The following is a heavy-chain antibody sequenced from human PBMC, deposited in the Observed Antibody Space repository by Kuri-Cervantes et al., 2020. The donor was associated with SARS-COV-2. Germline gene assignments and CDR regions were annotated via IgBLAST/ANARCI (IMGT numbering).Heavy chain of an antibody. Sequence: GGSLRLSCAASGFSFSGYAMHWVRQAPGKGLEWVAVISHDGSKEYYVDSVKGRFTISRDNSKNTLYLHMNRLTSEDTAFYYCARDIYYYDSSSYYFKQSFFDSWGQGTLVTVSS. CDR3: ARDIYYYDSSSYYFKQSFFDS. J-gene: IGHJ4*02. V-gene: IGHV3-30*01. CDR2: ISHDGSKE. CDR1: GFSFSGYA. D-gene: IGHD3-22*01.